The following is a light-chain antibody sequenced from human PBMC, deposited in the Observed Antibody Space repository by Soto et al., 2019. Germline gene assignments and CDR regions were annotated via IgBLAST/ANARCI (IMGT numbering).Light chain of an antibody. CDR1: QSISSY. J-gene: IGKJ1*01. Sequence: DIQMTQSPSSLSAYVGDRVTITCRASQSISSYLNWYQQKPGEAPKLLICSASSLQSGVPSRFSGSGSGTDFTLTISSLQPEDFATYYCQQSYSTLWTFGQGTRVEIK. CDR2: SAS. V-gene: IGKV1-39*01. CDR3: QQSYSTLWT.